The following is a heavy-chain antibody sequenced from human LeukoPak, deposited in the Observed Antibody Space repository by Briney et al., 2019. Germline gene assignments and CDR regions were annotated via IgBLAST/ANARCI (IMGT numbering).Heavy chain of an antibody. J-gene: IGHJ4*02. CDR1: GFTFSDYY. D-gene: IGHD3-22*01. V-gene: IGHV3-11*04. CDR2: ISRSGDTM. Sequence: GGSLRLSCAASGFTFSDYYMTWIRQAPGKGLEWVSSISRSGDTMYYADSVRGRFTMSRDNAKNSLYPQMNSLRAEDTALYYCAIQMTMIVVVPYFDYWGQGTLVTVSS. CDR3: AIQMTMIVVVPYFDY.